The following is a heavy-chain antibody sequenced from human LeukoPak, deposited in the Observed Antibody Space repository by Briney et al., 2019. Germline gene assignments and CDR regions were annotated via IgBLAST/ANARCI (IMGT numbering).Heavy chain of an antibody. D-gene: IGHD3-22*01. CDR2: IYNSRNT. CDR3: ARERITMIVVDAFDI. V-gene: IGHV4-59*12. CDR1: GDSISSYY. J-gene: IGHJ3*02. Sequence: SETLSLTCTVSGDSISSYYWSWIRQPPGKGLEWMGYIYNSRNTNYNPSLKSRVTISVDTSKNQFSLKLSSVTAADTAVYYCARERITMIVVDAFDIWGQGTMVTVSS.